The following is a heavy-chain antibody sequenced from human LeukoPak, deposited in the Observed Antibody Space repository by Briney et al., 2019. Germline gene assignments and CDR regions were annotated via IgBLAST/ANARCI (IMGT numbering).Heavy chain of an antibody. CDR3: ARGRGSGWYDYYYHYMDV. V-gene: IGHV1-8*01. CDR1: GYTFSSYD. Sequence: ASVKVSCKASGYTFSSYDINWVRQATGPGLEWMGWMNPNSGNTGYTQKFQGRVTMTRNTSISTAYMELSSLRSDDTAVYYCARGRGSGWYDYYYHYMDVWGKGTTVTISS. J-gene: IGHJ6*03. D-gene: IGHD6-19*01. CDR2: MNPNSGNT.